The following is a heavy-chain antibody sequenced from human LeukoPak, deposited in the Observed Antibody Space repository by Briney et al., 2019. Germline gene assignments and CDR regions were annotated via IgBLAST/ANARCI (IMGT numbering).Heavy chain of an antibody. Sequence: GGSLRLSCAASGFTFSSYGMHWVRQAPGKGLEWVAFIRYDGSNEYYADSVKGRFTISRDNSKNTLYLQMNSLRAEDTAVYYCAKARSDIAVATFDYWGQGTLVTVSS. CDR2: IRYDGSNE. CDR1: GFTFSSYG. D-gene: IGHD6-19*01. J-gene: IGHJ4*02. V-gene: IGHV3-30*02. CDR3: AKARSDIAVATFDY.